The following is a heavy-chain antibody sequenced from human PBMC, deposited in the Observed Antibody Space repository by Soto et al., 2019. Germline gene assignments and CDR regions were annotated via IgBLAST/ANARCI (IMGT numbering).Heavy chain of an antibody. CDR2: ISSNGGST. CDR1: GFTFSSYA. V-gene: IGHV3-64*01. D-gene: IGHD7-27*01. CDR3: ARDRLGITGRFDY. Sequence: GGSLRLSCAASGFTFSSYAMHWVRQAPGKGLEYVSAISSNGGSTYYANSVKGRFTISRDNSKNTLYLQMGSLRAEDMAVYYCARDRLGITGRFDYWGQGTLVTVSS. J-gene: IGHJ4*02.